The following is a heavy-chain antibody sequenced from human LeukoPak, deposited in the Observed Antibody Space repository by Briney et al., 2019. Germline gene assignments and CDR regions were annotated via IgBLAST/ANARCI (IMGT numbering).Heavy chain of an antibody. CDR1: GFTFDDHG. CDR2: INWNGATT. D-gene: IGHD1-1*01. J-gene: IGHJ4*02. CDR3: ARLKINHGWKGGMDY. V-gene: IGHV3-20*04. Sequence: GGSLRLSCAASGFTFDDHGMTWVRQVPGKGLEWVSNINWNGATTNYADSVKGQFTISRDNAKNSLYLQMNSLRAEDTAFYYCARLKINHGWKGGMDYWGQGTLVTVSS.